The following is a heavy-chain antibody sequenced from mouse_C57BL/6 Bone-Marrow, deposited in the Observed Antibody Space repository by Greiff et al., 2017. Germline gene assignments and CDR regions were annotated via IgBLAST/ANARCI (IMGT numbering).Heavy chain of an antibody. CDR1: GYTFTSYW. CDR3: ARSGPLGRSFDY. Sequence: VQRVESGAELVKPGASVKMSCKASGYTFTSYWITWVKQRPGQGLEWIGDIYPTSGRTNYNEKFKSKAILTVDTSSNTAYMQLSSLTSEDSAVFYWARSGPLGRSFDYWGQGTTLTVSS. V-gene: IGHV1-55*01. J-gene: IGHJ2*01. D-gene: IGHD4-1*01. CDR2: IYPTSGRT.